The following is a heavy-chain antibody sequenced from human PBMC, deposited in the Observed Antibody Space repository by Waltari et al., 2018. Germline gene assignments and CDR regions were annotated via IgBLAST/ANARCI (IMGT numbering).Heavy chain of an antibody. Sequence: QVQLQESGPGLVKPSETLSLTCTVSGGSISSYYWGWIRPPPGKGLEWIGSIYYSGSTYYNPSLKSRVTISVDTSKNQFSLKLSSVTAADTAVYYCARLTYYYDSSGYYYPFFDYWGQGTLVTVSS. J-gene: IGHJ4*02. D-gene: IGHD3-22*01. CDR1: GGSISSYY. V-gene: IGHV4-39*07. CDR3: ARLTYYYDSSGYYYPFFDY. CDR2: IYYSGST.